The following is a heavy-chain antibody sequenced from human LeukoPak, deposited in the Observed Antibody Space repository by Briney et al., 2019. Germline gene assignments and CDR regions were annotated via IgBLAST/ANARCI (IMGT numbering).Heavy chain of an antibody. CDR3: ERGSSWYGQGYYYGMDV. V-gene: IGHV1-2*02. Sequence: ASVKVSCKAYGYTFTGYYMHWVRQAPGQGLEWMGWINPNSGGTNYAQKFQGRVTMTRDTSISTAYMELSRLRSDDTAVYYCERGSSWYGQGYYYGMDVWGQGTTVTVSS. CDR1: GYTFTGYY. J-gene: IGHJ6*02. D-gene: IGHD6-13*01. CDR2: INPNSGGT.